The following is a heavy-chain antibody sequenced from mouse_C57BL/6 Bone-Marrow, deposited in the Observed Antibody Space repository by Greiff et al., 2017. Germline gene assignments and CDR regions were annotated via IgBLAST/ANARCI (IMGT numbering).Heavy chain of an antibody. CDR1: GFTFSDYG. V-gene: IGHV5-17*01. CDR2: ISSGSSTI. CDR3: ADYCSGYGDWYFDV. J-gene: IGHJ1*03. D-gene: IGHD1-1*01. Sequence: DVMLVESGGGLVKPGGSLKLSCAASGFTFSDYGMHWVRQAPEKGLEWVAYISSGSSTIYYADTVKGRFTISRDNAKNTLFLQMTRLRSEDTAMYYCADYCSGYGDWYFDVWGTGTTVTVSS.